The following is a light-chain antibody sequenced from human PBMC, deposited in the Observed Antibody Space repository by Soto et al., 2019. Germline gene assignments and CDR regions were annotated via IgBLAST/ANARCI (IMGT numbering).Light chain of an antibody. V-gene: IGLV2-23*01. Sequence: QSALAQPASVTGSPGQSITISCTGTGNDVGTYNLVCWYQRHPGKATKLLIYETKKRPSGIPSRFSGSKSGNTDSLTISGLQAEDEAEYSCCSYAGSSTYVFGTGTKVTVL. J-gene: IGLJ1*01. CDR1: GNDVGTYNL. CDR3: CSYAGSSTYV. CDR2: ETK.